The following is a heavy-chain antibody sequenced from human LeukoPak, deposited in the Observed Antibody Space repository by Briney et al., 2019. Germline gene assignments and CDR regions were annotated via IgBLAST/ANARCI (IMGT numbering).Heavy chain of an antibody. CDR3: TTGNWGSFSY. V-gene: IGHV3-15*01. D-gene: IGHD7-27*01. CDR2: IKGKTDGGTT. Sequence: GGSLRLSCAASGFTFSNAWMNWVRQPPGKGLEWVGRIKGKTDGGTTDYAAPVKGRFTISRDDSKHTLYLQVNSLKTEDTAVYYCTTGNWGSFSYWGQGTLVTVSS. J-gene: IGHJ4*02. CDR1: GFTFSNAW.